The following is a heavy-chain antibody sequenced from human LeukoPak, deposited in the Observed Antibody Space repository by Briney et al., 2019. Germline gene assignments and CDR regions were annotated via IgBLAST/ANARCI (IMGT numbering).Heavy chain of an antibody. CDR3: ARIPTPTKIYSYGIKGFDP. CDR1: GYSISSGYY. D-gene: IGHD5-18*01. CDR2: IYRSGST. J-gene: IGHJ5*02. V-gene: IGHV4-38-2*02. Sequence: SETLSLTCTVSGYSISSGYYWGWIRQPPGKGLEWIGSIYRSGSTYYNPSLKSRVTISVDTSKNQFSLKLSSVTAADTAVYYCARIPTPTKIYSYGIKGFDPWGQGTLVTVSS.